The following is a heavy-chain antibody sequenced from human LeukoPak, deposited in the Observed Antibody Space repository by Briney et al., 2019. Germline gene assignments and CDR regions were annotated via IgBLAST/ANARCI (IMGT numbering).Heavy chain of an antibody. V-gene: IGHV3-48*01. D-gene: IGHD5-18*01. J-gene: IGHJ4*02. CDR3: ARSFRRLWIPFDY. Sequence: PGGSLRLSCAASGFTFNYYAMNWVRQAPGKGLEWVSAILGGGDTTSYADSVKGRFTISRDNAKNSLYLQMNSLRAEDTAVYYCARSFRRLWIPFDYWGQGTLVTVSS. CDR2: ILGGGDTT. CDR1: GFTFNYYA.